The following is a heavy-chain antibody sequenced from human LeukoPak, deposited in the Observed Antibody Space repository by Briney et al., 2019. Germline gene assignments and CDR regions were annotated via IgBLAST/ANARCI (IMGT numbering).Heavy chain of an antibody. V-gene: IGHV4-34*01. Sequence: SQTPSLTCPVYGGSFSGYYSSWVRQPPGKGLEWIGEINHSGTTNYNPSLKSRVTTSVDTPKHQFSLRMSSVSAAETPVYYCARQRRKSHSDSSGYYLYWGQGTLVSVSS. CDR2: INHSGTT. CDR3: ARQRRKSHSDSSGYYLY. D-gene: IGHD3-22*01. CDR1: GGSFSGYY. J-gene: IGHJ4*02.